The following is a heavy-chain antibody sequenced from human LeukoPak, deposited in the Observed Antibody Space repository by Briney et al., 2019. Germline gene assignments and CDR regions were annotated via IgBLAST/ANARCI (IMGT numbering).Heavy chain of an antibody. Sequence: SQTLSLTCTVSGDSISSDDYYWSWIRQPPGKGLEWIGYIYYSGSTNYNPSLKSRVTISVDTSKNQFSLKLSSVTAADTAVYYCARDLALGDYYGSGSYYNPPPRAVGWFDPWGQGTLVTVSS. CDR3: ARDLALGDYYGSGSYYNPPPRAVGWFDP. CDR2: IYYSGST. J-gene: IGHJ5*02. V-gene: IGHV4-61*08. D-gene: IGHD3-10*01. CDR1: GDSISSDDYY.